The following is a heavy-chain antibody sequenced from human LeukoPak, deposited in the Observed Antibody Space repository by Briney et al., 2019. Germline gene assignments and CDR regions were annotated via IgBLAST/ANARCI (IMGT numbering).Heavy chain of an antibody. J-gene: IGHJ4*02. Sequence: ASVKVSCKASGGTFSSYAISWVRQAPGQGLEWMGGIIPIFGTANYAQKFQGRVTITADETTSTAYMELSSLRSEDMAVYYCARDRREYYDSSGYFDYWGQGTLVTVSS. D-gene: IGHD3-22*01. CDR3: ARDRREYYDSSGYFDY. CDR2: IIPIFGTA. CDR1: GGTFSSYA. V-gene: IGHV1-69*13.